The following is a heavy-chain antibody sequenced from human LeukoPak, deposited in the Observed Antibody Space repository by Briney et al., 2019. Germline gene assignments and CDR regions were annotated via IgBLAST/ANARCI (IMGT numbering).Heavy chain of an antibody. CDR1: GFTFSSYA. J-gene: IGHJ4*02. V-gene: IGHV3-23*01. Sequence: PGGSLRLSCAASGFTFSSYAMSWVRQAPGKGLEWVSAISGSGGSTYYADSVKGRFTISRDNSKNTLYLQMNSLRAEGTAVYYCAKDWGETYYYDSSGYLEDYWGQGTLVTVSS. CDR3: AKDWGETYYYDSSGYLEDY. CDR2: ISGSGGST. D-gene: IGHD3-22*01.